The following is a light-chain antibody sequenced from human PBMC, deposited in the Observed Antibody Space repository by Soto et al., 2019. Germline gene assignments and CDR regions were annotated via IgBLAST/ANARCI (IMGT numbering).Light chain of an antibody. J-gene: IGLJ2*01. CDR3: SSYAGSSTWV. Sequence: QSAPTQPPSASGSPGQSATISCTGTSSDVGGYNYVSWYQQYPGKAPKLMIYEVSKRPSGVPDRFSGSKSGNTASLTVSGLQPEDEADYYCSSYAGSSTWVFGGGTKQTVL. V-gene: IGLV2-8*01. CDR2: EVS. CDR1: SSDVGGYNY.